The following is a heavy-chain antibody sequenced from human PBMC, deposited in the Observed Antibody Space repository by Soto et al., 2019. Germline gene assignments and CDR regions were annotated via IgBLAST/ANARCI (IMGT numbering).Heavy chain of an antibody. J-gene: IGHJ6*03. Sequence: GESLKISCKGSGYSFTSYWIGWVRQMPGKGLEWMGIIYPGDSDTRYSPSFQGQVTISADKSISTAYLQWSSLKASDTAMYYCARLGAAAAPIDPYYYMDVWGKGTTVTVSS. CDR2: IYPGDSDT. CDR3: ARLGAAAAPIDPYYYMDV. CDR1: GYSFTSYW. V-gene: IGHV5-51*01. D-gene: IGHD6-13*01.